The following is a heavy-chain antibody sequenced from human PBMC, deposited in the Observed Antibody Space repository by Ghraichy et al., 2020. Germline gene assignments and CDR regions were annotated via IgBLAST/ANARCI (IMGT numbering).Heavy chain of an antibody. D-gene: IGHD6-13*01. J-gene: IGHJ4*01. CDR2: IRSKAYGGTT. CDR3: TSLAFSSSWYCAEYREARFDY. CDR1: GFTFGDYA. Sequence: GGSLRLSCTASGFTFGDYAMSWFRQAPGKGLEWVGFIRSKAYGGTTEYAASVKGRFTISRDDSESIAYLQMNSLKTEDTAVYYCTSLAFSSSWYCAEYREARFDYWGQGTLVTVSS. V-gene: IGHV3-49*03.